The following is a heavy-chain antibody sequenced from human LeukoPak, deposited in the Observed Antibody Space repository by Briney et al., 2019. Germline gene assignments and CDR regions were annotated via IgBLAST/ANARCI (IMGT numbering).Heavy chain of an antibody. CDR2: ISGSGGST. Sequence: GGSLRLFCAASGFTFSSYAMSWVRQAPGKGLEWVSAISGSGGSTYYADSVKGRFTISSDNSKNTLYLQMNSLRAEDTAGYYCSKVAAAASDYWGQGTLATVS. J-gene: IGHJ4*02. CDR1: GFTFSSYA. D-gene: IGHD6-13*01. CDR3: SKVAAAASDY. V-gene: IGHV3-23*01.